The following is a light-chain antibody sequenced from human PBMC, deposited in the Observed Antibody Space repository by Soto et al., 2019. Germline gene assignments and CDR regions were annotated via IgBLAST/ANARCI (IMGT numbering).Light chain of an antibody. CDR2: QVT. V-gene: IGLV2-14*01. J-gene: IGLJ1*01. CDR3: TSFSSSTSLYV. CDR1: TRDIAGYNY. Sequence: QSALNQPASVSGSLGQSITLSCSGTTRDIAGYNYISWYQQLPGKAPKLMIYQVTIRPSGISNRFSGSKSGNTASLTISGLQAEDEADYYCTSFSSSTSLYVFGTGTKV.